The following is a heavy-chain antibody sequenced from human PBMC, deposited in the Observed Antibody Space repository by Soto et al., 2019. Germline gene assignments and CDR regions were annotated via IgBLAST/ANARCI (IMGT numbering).Heavy chain of an antibody. V-gene: IGHV3-23*01. Sequence: PGGSLRLSCAASGFTFSSYAMSWVRQAPGKGLEWVSAISGSGGSTYYADSVKGRFTISRDNSKNTLYLQMNSLRAEDTAVYYCANMGSGADNEWLAPYYYYGMDVWGQGTTVTVSS. D-gene: IGHD6-19*01. CDR3: ANMGSGADNEWLAPYYYYGMDV. J-gene: IGHJ6*02. CDR2: ISGSGGST. CDR1: GFTFSSYA.